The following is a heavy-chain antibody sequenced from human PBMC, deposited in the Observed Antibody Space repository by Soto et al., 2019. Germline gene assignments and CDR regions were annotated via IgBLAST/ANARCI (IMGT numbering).Heavy chain of an antibody. Sequence: PSETLSLTCAVYGGSFSGYYWTWIRQPPGKGLEWIGEINHSGSTNCNPSLKSRVTISVDTSKNQFSLKLSSVTAADTAVYYCARSMFYSDGSNYSPFDYWGQGTLVTVSS. CDR2: INHSGST. J-gene: IGHJ4*02. V-gene: IGHV4-34*01. D-gene: IGHD3-22*01. CDR3: ARSMFYSDGSNYSPFDY. CDR1: GGSFSGYY.